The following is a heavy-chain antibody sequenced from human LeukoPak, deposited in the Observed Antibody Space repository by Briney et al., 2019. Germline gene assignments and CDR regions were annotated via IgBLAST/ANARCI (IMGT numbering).Heavy chain of an antibody. V-gene: IGHV3-30*18. CDR3: AKPGGYYDSSGYYFNNWFDP. J-gene: IGHJ5*02. CDR1: GFTFSNNG. CDR2: ISYDGSNK. D-gene: IGHD3-22*01. Sequence: SGGSLRLSCAASGFTFSNNGIHWVRQAPGKGLEWVAVISYDGSNKYYADSVKGRFTISRDNSKNTLYLQMNSLRAEDTAVYYCAKPGGYYDSSGYYFNNWFDPWGQGTLVTVSS.